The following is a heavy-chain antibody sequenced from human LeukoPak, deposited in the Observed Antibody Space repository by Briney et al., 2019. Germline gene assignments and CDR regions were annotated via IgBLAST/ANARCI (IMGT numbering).Heavy chain of an antibody. J-gene: IGHJ6*02. CDR2: ISGSGGST. CDR3: AKAYRGSSSNTANYHYHGMDV. Sequence: GGSLRLSCAASGFTFSSYAMSWVRQAPGEGLEWVSAISGSGGSTYYADSVKGRFTISRDNSKNTLYLQMNSLRAEDTAVYYCAKAYRGSSSNTANYHYHGMDVWGQGTTVTVSS. CDR1: GFTFSSYA. V-gene: IGHV3-23*01. D-gene: IGHD2-15*01.